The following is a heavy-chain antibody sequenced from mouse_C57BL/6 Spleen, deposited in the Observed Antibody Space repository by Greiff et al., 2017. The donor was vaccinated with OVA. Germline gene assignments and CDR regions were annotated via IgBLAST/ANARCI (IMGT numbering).Heavy chain of an antibody. Sequence: VQGVESGPGLVAPSQSLSITCTVSGFSLTSYGVDWVRQSPGKGLEWLGVIWGVGSTNYNSALKSRLSISKDNSKSQVFLKMNSLQTDDTAMYYCASRDDAYAMDYWGQGTSVTVSS. J-gene: IGHJ4*01. V-gene: IGHV2-6*01. CDR3: ASRDDAYAMDY. CDR2: IWGVGST. CDR1: GFSLTSYG. D-gene: IGHD2-14*01.